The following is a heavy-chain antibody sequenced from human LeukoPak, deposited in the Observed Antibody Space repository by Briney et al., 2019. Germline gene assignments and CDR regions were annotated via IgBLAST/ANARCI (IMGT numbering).Heavy chain of an antibody. J-gene: IGHJ3*02. Sequence: SVKVSCKASGGTFSSYAVSWVRQAPGQGLEWMGGIIPIFGTANYAQKFQGRVTITTDESTSTAYMELSRLRSEDTAVYYCARDSSGYYYDAFDIWGQGTMVTVSS. CDR1: GGTFSSYA. D-gene: IGHD3-22*01. V-gene: IGHV1-69*05. CDR2: IIPIFGTA. CDR3: ARDSSGYYYDAFDI.